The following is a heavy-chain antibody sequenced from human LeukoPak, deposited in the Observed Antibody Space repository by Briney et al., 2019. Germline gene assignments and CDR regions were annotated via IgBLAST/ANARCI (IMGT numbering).Heavy chain of an antibody. V-gene: IGHV4-34*01. J-gene: IGHJ4*02. CDR3: ARLRGGTYFDS. CDR1: GGSFSGYY. D-gene: IGHD3-10*01. Sequence: SETLSLTCAVYGGSFSGYYWSWIRQPPGKGLEWIGEINHSGSTNYNPSLKSRVTISVDTSKNQFSLRLTSVTAADRAMYYCARLRGGTYFDSWGQGTLVTVSS. CDR2: INHSGST.